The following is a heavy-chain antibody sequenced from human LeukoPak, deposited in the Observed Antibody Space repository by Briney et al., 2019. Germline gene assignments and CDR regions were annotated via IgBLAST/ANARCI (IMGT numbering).Heavy chain of an antibody. CDR3: ARGGGYYPLYYCYYMDV. Sequence: PSETLSLTCTVSGGSISSYYWSWIRQPPGKGLEWIGYIYYSGSTNYNPSLKSRVTISVDTSKNQFSLKLSSVTAADTAVYYCARGGGYYPLYYCYYMDVWGKGTTVTVSS. CDR2: IYYSGST. D-gene: IGHD3-3*01. CDR1: GGSISSYY. J-gene: IGHJ6*03. V-gene: IGHV4-59*01.